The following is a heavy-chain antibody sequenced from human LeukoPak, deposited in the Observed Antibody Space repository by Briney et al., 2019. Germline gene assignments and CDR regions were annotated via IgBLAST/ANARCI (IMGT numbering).Heavy chain of an antibody. CDR3: AELGITMIGGV. J-gene: IGHJ6*04. V-gene: IGHV3-48*03. Sequence: PGGSLRLSCAASGFTFSSYEMNWVRQAPGKGLEWVSYISSSGSTIYYADSVKGRFTISGDNAKNLLYLQMNSLRAEDTAVYYCAELGITMIGGVWGKGTTVTISS. D-gene: IGHD3-10*02. CDR1: GFTFSSYE. CDR2: ISSSGSTI.